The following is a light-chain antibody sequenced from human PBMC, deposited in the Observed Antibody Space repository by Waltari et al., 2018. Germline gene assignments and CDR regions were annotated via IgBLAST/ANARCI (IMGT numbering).Light chain of an antibody. J-gene: IGKJ1*01. CDR3: QQYKSYKT. V-gene: IGKV1-5*03. CDR2: GAS. Sequence: DIQMTQSPSTLSASVGATVIISCRASQSITTSLAWYQQKPGKAPAVLIYGASNLESGVPSRFSGSGSGTEFTLTISSLQPDDFATYYCQQYKSYKTFGQGTRVEIK. CDR1: QSITTS.